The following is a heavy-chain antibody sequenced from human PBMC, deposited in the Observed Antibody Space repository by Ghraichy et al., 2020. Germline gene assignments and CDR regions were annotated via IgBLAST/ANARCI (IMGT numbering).Heavy chain of an antibody. D-gene: IGHD3-3*01. CDR3: ASSSGITISIDI. V-gene: IGHV1-46*01. CDR1: GYTFTSYY. J-gene: IGHJ3*02. Sequence: ASVKVSCKASGYTFTSYYMHWVRQAPGQGLEWMGIINPSGGSTSYAQKFQGRVTMTRDTSTSTVYMALSSLRAEDTAVYYCASSSGITISIDIWGQGTMVTVSS. CDR2: INPSGGST.